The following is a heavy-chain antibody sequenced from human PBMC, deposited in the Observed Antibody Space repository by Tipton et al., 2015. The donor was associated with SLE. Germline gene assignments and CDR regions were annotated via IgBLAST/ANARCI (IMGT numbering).Heavy chain of an antibody. D-gene: IGHD1-14*01. CDR1: GGSFSGYY. J-gene: IGHJ6*02. CDR3: ATSLMTTLSHYYYGMDV. CDR2: INHSGST. Sequence: TLSLTCAVYGGSFSGYYWSWIRQSPGRGLEWIGEINHSGSTNYNPSLKSRVTISVDTSKNQFSMNLSSVTAADTAVYYCATSLMTTLSHYYYGMDVWGQGTTVTVSS. V-gene: IGHV4-34*01.